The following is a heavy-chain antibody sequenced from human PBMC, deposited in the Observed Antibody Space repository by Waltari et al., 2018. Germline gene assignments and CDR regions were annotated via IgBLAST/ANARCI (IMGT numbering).Heavy chain of an antibody. Sequence: QVQLQQWGAGLLKPSETLSLTCDVSGGSFSGYYWTWIRQPPGKGLEWIGEIYHSGRTNYNPSLKSRVRMSADTSKNQISLSLTSMTAADTAVYYCARGRIVCVTRWFDPWGQGTPVTVSS. J-gene: IGHJ5*02. CDR2: IYHSGRT. CDR3: ARGRIVCVTRWFDP. CDR1: GGSFSGYY. V-gene: IGHV4-34*01. D-gene: IGHD2-15*01.